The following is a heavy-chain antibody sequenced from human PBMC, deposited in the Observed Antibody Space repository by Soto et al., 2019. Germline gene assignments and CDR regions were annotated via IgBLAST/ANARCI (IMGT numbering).Heavy chain of an antibody. Sequence: SGPTLVKPTQTLTLTCTFSGFSLSTSGVGVGWIRQPPGKALEWLALIYWNDDKRYSPSLKSRLTITKDTSKNQVVLTMTNMDPVDTATYYCAHGWELPPYNWFDPWGQGTLVTVSS. J-gene: IGHJ5*02. CDR2: IYWNDDK. D-gene: IGHD1-26*01. CDR1: GFSLSTSGVG. V-gene: IGHV2-5*01. CDR3: AHGWELPPYNWFDP.